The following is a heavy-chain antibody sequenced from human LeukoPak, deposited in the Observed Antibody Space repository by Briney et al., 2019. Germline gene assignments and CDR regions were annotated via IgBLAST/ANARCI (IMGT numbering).Heavy chain of an antibody. CDR2: ISGSGGST. J-gene: IGHJ3*02. CDR1: GFTFSSYA. CDR3: AKDRQYYYDSSGYYDIDAFDI. D-gene: IGHD3-22*01. Sequence: GGSLRLSCAASGFTFSSYAMSWVRQAPGKGLEWVSAISGSGGSTYYADSVKGRFTISRDNSKNTLYLQMNSLRAEDTAVYYCAKDRQYYYDSSGYYDIDAFDIWGQRTMVAVSS. V-gene: IGHV3-23*01.